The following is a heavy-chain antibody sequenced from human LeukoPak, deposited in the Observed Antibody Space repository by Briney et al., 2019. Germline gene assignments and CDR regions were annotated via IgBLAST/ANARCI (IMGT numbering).Heavy chain of an antibody. J-gene: IGHJ5*02. V-gene: IGHV1-18*01. CDR3: ARDEGYCTITTCYRNWFDP. CDR1: GYTFTNHG. D-gene: IGHD2-2*01. CDR2: ISTYYGNT. Sequence: ASVKVSCKASGYTFTNHGISWVRQAPGQGLEGMGWISTYYGNTNYSQKLQGRVTMTTDTSTSTAFMELRSLRSDDTAVYYCARDEGYCTITTCYRNWFDPWGQGTLVTVSS.